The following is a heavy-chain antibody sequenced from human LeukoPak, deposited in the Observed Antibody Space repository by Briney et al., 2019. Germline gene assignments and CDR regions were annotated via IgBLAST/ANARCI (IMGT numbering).Heavy chain of an antibody. J-gene: IGHJ4*02. CDR1: GGSFGGYY. V-gene: IGHV4-30-4*08. Sequence: PSETLSLTCAVYGGSFGGYYWSWIRQPPGKGLEWIGYIYYSGSTYYNPSLKSRVTISVDTSKNQFSLKLSSVTAADTAVYYCARDRGDKGAFDYWGQGTLVTVSS. CDR2: IYYSGST. D-gene: IGHD7-27*01. CDR3: ARDRGDKGAFDY.